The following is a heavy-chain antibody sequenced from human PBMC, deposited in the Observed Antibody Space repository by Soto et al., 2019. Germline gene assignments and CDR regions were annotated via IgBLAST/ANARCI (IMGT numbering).Heavy chain of an antibody. CDR2: LYYSGKT. Sequence: SQTLSLTCSLSGASLTSTTYFWAWIRQPPGKGMEWVGSLYYSGKTHYNQSLTSRATISVDRSRNQFSLQVSSVTAADTAVYYCAKNLPRTGRFDYWGQGTVVTVSS. CDR1: GASLTSTTYF. CDR3: AKNLPRTGRFDY. V-gene: IGHV4-39*01. J-gene: IGHJ4*02.